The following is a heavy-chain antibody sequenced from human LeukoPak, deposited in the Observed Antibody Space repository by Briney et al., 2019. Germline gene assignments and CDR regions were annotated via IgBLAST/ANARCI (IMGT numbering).Heavy chain of an antibody. J-gene: IGHJ4*02. CDR1: GYTFTGYY. CDR3: ARFTSGYYGYFDY. V-gene: IGHV1-2*02. D-gene: IGHD3-22*01. Sequence: ASVKVSCKASGYTFTGYYVHWVRQAPGQGLEWMGWINPNTGGTNYAQKFQGRVTMTRDTSISTVYMEVSRLKSDDTAVYYCARFTSGYYGYFDYWGQGTLVTVSS. CDR2: INPNTGGT.